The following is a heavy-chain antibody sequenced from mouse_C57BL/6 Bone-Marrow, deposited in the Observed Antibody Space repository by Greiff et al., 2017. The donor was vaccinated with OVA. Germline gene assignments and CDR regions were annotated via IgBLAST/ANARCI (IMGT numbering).Heavy chain of an antibody. CDR2: ISDAGSYT. J-gene: IGHJ3*01. V-gene: IGHV5-4*01. CDR1: GFTFSSYA. D-gene: IGHD2-4*01. Sequence: EVQRVESGGGLVKPGGSLKLSCAASGFTFSSYAMSWVHQTPEQRLEWVATISDAGSYTYYPDNVKGQFTFSRDNAKNNRYLQMSQLKSEDTAMYYCGRGEVYDDDAWFAYWGQGTLVTVSA. CDR3: GRGEVYDDDAWFAY.